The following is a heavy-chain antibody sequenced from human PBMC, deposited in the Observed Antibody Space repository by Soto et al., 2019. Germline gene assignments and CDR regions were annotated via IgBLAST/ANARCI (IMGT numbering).Heavy chain of an antibody. CDR1: GYTFTSYG. V-gene: IGHV1-18*01. J-gene: IGHJ5*02. CDR3: GRAPVTVVRGVPQWRFDP. Sequence: ASVKVSCKASGYTFTSYGISWVRQAPGQGLEWMGWISAYNGNTNYAQKLQGRVTMTTDTSTSTAYMELRSLRSDDTAVSYCGRAPVTVVRGVPQWRFDPWGQGTLVTVSS. CDR2: ISAYNGNT. D-gene: IGHD3-10*01.